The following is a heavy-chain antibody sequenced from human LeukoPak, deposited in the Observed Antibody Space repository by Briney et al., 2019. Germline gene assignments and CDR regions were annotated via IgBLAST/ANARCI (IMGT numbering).Heavy chain of an antibody. CDR3: AKDGGRGTLYNWFDP. CDR2: ISYDGSNK. D-gene: IGHD2-15*01. Sequence: GGSLRLSCAASGFTFSSYGMHWVRQAPGKGLEWVAVISYDGSNKYYADSVKGRFTISRDNSKNTLYLQMNSLRGGDTAVYYCAKDGGRGTLYNWFDPWGQGTLVTVSS. V-gene: IGHV3-30*18. J-gene: IGHJ5*02. CDR1: GFTFSSYG.